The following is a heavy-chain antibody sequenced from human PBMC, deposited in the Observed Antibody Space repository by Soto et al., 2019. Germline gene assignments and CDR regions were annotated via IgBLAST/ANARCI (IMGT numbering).Heavy chain of an antibody. D-gene: IGHD3-22*01. Sequence: PGKGLEWVSAISGSGGSTYYADSVKGQFTISRDDSKNTLYLQMNSLRAEDTAVYYCAKDSGTTMIVYYYYGMDVWGQGTTVTVSS. CDR2: ISGSGGST. CDR3: AKDSGTTMIVYYYYGMDV. J-gene: IGHJ6*02. V-gene: IGHV3-23*01.